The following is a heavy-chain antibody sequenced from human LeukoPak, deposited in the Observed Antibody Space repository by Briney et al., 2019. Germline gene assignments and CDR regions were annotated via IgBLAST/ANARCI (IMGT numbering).Heavy chain of an antibody. CDR2: IKSDGSST. D-gene: IGHD3-16*02. V-gene: IGHV3-74*01. J-gene: IGHJ4*02. CDR1: GFTFSSYW. Sequence: GGSLRLSCAASGFTFSSYWMHWVRQAPGKGRPWVSRIKSDGSSTRYADSVKGRFTISRDNAKNTLYLQMNGLRADDKAVYYCARDFAYDYVWGSYRSFDYWGQGTLVSVSS. CDR3: ARDFAYDYVWGSYRSFDY.